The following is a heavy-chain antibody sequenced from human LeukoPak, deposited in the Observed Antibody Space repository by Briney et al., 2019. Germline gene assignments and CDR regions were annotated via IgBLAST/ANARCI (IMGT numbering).Heavy chain of an antibody. CDR3: AREGPYDSSGPNDAFDI. Sequence: GASVKVSCKASGYTFTSYGMNWVRQAPGQGLEWMGWINTNTGNPTYAQDFTGRFVFSLDTSVSTAYLQISSLKAEDTAVYYCAREGPYDSSGPNDAFDIWGQGTMVTVSS. V-gene: IGHV7-4-1*02. D-gene: IGHD3-22*01. J-gene: IGHJ3*02. CDR1: GYTFTSYG. CDR2: INTNTGNP.